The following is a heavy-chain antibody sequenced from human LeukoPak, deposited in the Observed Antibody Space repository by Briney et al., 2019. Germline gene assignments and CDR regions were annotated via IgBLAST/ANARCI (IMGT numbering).Heavy chain of an antibody. D-gene: IGHD3-22*01. Sequence: GGSLRLSCAASGFIFSNAWMSWVRQAPGKGLEWVGRIETKTAGGTTDHAAPVKGRFTISRDNAKNSLYLQMNSLRAEDTAVYYCARAEPFHYYDSSGYWFVYWGQETLVTVSS. CDR3: ARAEPFHYYDSSGYWFVY. J-gene: IGHJ4*02. V-gene: IGHV3-15*04. CDR1: GFIFSNAW. CDR2: IETKTAGGTT.